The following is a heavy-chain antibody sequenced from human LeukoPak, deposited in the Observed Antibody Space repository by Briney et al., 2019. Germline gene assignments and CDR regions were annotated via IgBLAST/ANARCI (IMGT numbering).Heavy chain of an antibody. D-gene: IGHD3-10*01. CDR3: AIKPLWFGELRGRHGYYYYMDV. J-gene: IGHJ6*03. CDR2: INTNTGNP. CDR1: GYTFTDYA. V-gene: IGHV7-4-1*02. Sequence: ASVKVSCKASGYTFTDYAMNWVRQAPGQGLEWMGWINTNTGNPTYAQGFTGRFVLSLDTSVSTAYLQISSLKAEDTAVYYCAIKPLWFGELRGRHGYYYYMDVWGKGTTVTISS.